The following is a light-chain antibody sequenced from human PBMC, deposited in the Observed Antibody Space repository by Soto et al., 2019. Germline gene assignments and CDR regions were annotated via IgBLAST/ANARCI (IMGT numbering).Light chain of an antibody. Sequence: EIVMTQSPATLSVSPGERATLSCKASQGVNTNLAWYQQKPGQAPQLLIYGASTRATGVPARFNGSGSGTKFTLTITSLQSEDFATYSCQQYNSWPRTFGHGTKVDFK. V-gene: IGKV3-15*01. J-gene: IGKJ1*01. CDR1: QGVNTN. CDR2: GAS. CDR3: QQYNSWPRT.